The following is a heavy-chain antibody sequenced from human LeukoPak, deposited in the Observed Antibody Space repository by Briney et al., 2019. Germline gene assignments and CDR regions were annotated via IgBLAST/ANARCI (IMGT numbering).Heavy chain of an antibody. J-gene: IGHJ4*02. D-gene: IGHD4-17*01. CDR3: ASGGGTYGDYGATDY. CDR1: GYTFTIYD. V-gene: IGHV1-8*01. Sequence: ASVTVSCKASGYTFTIYDINWGRQAPGQGLGWMGWMNPNSGNTGYAQKFQGRVTMTTNTSITTAYMELSSLRSEDTAVYCCASGGGTYGDYGATDYWGQGTLVTVSS. CDR2: MNPNSGNT.